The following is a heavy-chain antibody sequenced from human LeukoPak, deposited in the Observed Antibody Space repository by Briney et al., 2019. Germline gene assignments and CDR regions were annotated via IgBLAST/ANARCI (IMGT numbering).Heavy chain of an antibody. V-gene: IGHV3-74*01. CDR2: INSDGSST. CDR3: GRDKSEYDSSGRGDY. D-gene: IGHD3-22*01. J-gene: IGHJ4*02. Sequence: PGGSLRLSCAASGFTFSNFWMHWVRQAPGRGLVWVSRINSDGSSTSYADSVKGRFTISRDNAKNTLFLQMNSLSAEDTAVYFCGRDKSEYDSSGRGDYWGQGTLVTVSS. CDR1: GFTFSNFW.